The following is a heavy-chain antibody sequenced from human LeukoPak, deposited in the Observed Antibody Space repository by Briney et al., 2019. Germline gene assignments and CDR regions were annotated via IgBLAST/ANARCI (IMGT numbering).Heavy chain of an antibody. V-gene: IGHV3-48*03. Sequence: PWGSLRLSCAASGFTFSSYEMNWVRQAPGKRLEWVSYISGSGRTIDYADSVKGRFTISRDNTKNSVYLQMNSLRAEDTAIYFCVRDAVMSPEVLLTAWDYFDCWGQGTLVTVSS. D-gene: IGHD2-21*01. CDR1: GFTFSSYE. CDR3: VRDAVMSPEVLLTAWDYFDC. J-gene: IGHJ4*02. CDR2: ISGSGRTI.